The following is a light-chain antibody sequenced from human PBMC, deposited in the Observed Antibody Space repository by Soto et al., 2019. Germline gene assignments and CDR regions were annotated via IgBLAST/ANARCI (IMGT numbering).Light chain of an antibody. Sequence: EIVLTQTPGTLSLSPGERATLSCRASQSVTSSHLAWYQQKPGQAPRLLIYGASTRPTGSPDRFSGSGSDTDFSLTIRRLDPEDFAMYYCLLYFGPDRYTFGPGTKVQIK. V-gene: IGKV3-20*01. CDR1: QSVTSSH. J-gene: IGKJ2*01. CDR2: GAS. CDR3: LLYFGPDRYT.